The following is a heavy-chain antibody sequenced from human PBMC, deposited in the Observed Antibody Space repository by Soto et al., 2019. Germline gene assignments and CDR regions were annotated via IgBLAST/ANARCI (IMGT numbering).Heavy chain of an antibody. CDR1: GFTFISYA. CDR3: AKDTPMVRGVTPYYFDY. Sequence: GGSLRLSCASSGFTFISYAMIWVRQAPGKGLEWVSAISGSGGSTYYADSVKGRFTISRDNSKNTLYLQMNSLRAEDTAVYYCAKDTPMVRGVTPYYFDYWGQGTLVTVSS. D-gene: IGHD3-10*01. CDR2: ISGSGGST. J-gene: IGHJ4*02. V-gene: IGHV3-23*01.